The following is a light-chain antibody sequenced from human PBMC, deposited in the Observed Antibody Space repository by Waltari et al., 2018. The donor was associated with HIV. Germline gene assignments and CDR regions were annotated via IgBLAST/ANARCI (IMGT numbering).Light chain of an antibody. V-gene: IGKV2D-29*02. CDR3: MQSLHLLYT. J-gene: IGKJ2*01. CDR2: EVS. Sequence: DIVMTQTPPSLSVTPGQPASFSCNSSQSLKHTDGKTYLYCYLQRPGQSPQVLIYEVSKRYAGVPDRFSGSGSGTHFTLKIARVEAEDVGSYYCMQSLHLLYTFGQGTKLEIK. CDR1: QSLKHTDGKTY.